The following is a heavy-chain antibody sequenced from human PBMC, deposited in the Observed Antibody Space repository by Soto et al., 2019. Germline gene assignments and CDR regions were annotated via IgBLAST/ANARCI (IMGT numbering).Heavy chain of an antibody. CDR2: IKQDGSEK. Sequence: GGSLSLSCAASGFTFISYWMSWVRQAPGKGLEWVANIKQDGSEKYYVDSVKGRFTISRDNAKNSLYLQMNSLRAEDTAVYYCARDHPSYYYDSSGLGYWGQGTLVTVSS. CDR1: GFTFISYW. J-gene: IGHJ4*02. CDR3: ARDHPSYYYDSSGLGY. D-gene: IGHD3-22*01. V-gene: IGHV3-7*03.